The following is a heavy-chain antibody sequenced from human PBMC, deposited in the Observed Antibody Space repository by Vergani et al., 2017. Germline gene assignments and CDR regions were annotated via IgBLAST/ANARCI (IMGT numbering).Heavy chain of an antibody. CDR3: AGDGTVTMDV. V-gene: IGHV3-11*01. CDR1: GFTFSDYY. J-gene: IGHJ6*03. Sequence: QVQLVESGGGLVQPGRSLRLSCAASGFTFSDYYMSWVRQAPGKGLEWVAYICSSGSNIYYADSVKGRFTISRDNAKNSLYLQMNSLRADETAVYYCAGDGTVTMDVWGKGTTVTVSS. D-gene: IGHD4-11*01. CDR2: ICSSGSNI.